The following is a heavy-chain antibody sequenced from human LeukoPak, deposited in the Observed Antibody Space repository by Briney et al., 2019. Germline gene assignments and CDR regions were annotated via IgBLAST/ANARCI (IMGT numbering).Heavy chain of an antibody. CDR3: ARDVQYSSGWYGTRGANWFDP. J-gene: IGHJ5*02. V-gene: IGHV3-7*01. D-gene: IGHD6-19*01. CDR1: GFTFSSYW. CDR2: IKQDGSEK. Sequence: GGSLRLSCAASGFTFSSYWMSWVRQAPGKGLEWVANIKQDGSEKYYVDSVKGRFTISRDNAKNSLYLQMNSLRAEDTAVYYCARDVQYSSGWYGTRGANWFDPWGQGTLVTVSS.